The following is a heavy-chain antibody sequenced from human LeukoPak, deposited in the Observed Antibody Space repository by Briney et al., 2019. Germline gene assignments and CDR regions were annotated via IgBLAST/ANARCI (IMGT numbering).Heavy chain of an antibody. J-gene: IGHJ3*02. Sequence: GRSLRLSCAASGFTFSSYGMHWVRQAPGKGLERVAVIWYDGSNKYYADSVKGRFTISRDNSKNTLYLQMNSLRAEDTAVYYCARDFEDYGDYGAFDIWGQGTMVTVSS. V-gene: IGHV3-33*01. CDR2: IWYDGSNK. CDR3: ARDFEDYGDYGAFDI. CDR1: GFTFSSYG. D-gene: IGHD4-17*01.